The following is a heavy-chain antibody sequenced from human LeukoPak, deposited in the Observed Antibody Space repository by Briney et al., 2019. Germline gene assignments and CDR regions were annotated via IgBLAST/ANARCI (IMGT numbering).Heavy chain of an antibody. CDR1: GFTFDDYA. V-gene: IGHV3-43*02. D-gene: IGHD3-10*01. J-gene: IGHJ4*02. CDR2: ISGDGGST. Sequence: PGGSLRLSCAASGFTFDDYAMHWVRQAPGKGLEWVSLISGDGGSTYYTDSVKGRFTISRDNAKNSLYLQMNSLRAEDTAVYHCARQGSGSYSYYFDYWGQGTLVTVSS. CDR3: ARQGSGSYSYYFDY.